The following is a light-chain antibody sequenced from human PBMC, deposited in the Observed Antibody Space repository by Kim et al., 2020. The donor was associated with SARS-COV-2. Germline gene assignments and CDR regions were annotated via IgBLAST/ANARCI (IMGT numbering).Light chain of an antibody. CDR2: GAS. V-gene: IGKV3-15*01. CDR3: QQYNNWPPAT. Sequence: SPGERATLSCRASQSVSRNLAWYQQKPGQAPRLLIYGASTRATGIPARFSGSGSGTEFTLTISSLQSEDFAVYYCQQYNNWPPATFGGGTKVDIK. J-gene: IGKJ4*01. CDR1: QSVSRN.